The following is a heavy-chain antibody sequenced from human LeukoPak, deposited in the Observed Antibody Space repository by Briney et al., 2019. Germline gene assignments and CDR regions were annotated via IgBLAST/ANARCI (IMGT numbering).Heavy chain of an antibody. CDR2: IWYDGSNK. V-gene: IGHV3-33*01. CDR3: ARDRYDILTGYLPYSDAFDI. CDR1: GFTFSSYG. D-gene: IGHD3-9*01. J-gene: IGHJ3*02. Sequence: GRSLRLSCAASGFTFSSYGMHRVRQAPGKGLEWVAVIWYDGSNKYYADSVKGRFTISRDNSKNTLYLQMNSLRAEDTAVYYCARDRYDILTGYLPYSDAFDIWGQGTMVTVSS.